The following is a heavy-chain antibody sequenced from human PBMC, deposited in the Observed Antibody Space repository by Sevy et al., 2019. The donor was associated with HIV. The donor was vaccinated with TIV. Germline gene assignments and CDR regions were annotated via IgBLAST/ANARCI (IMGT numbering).Heavy chain of an antibody. Sequence: GGSLRLSCAASGFTFSSYSMNWVRQAPGKGLEWVSSISSSSSYIYYADSVKGRFTISRDNAKNSLYLQMNSLRAEDTAVYYCARDNGLYGDYVFGLDYWGQGTLVTVSS. J-gene: IGHJ4*02. CDR1: GFTFSSYS. D-gene: IGHD4-17*01. CDR2: ISSSSSYI. V-gene: IGHV3-21*01. CDR3: ARDNGLYGDYVFGLDY.